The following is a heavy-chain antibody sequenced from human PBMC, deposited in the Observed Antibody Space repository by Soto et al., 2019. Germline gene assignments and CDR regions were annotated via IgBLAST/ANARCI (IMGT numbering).Heavy chain of an antibody. D-gene: IGHD1-26*01. CDR2: INYSGTT. V-gene: IGHV4-39*02. Sequence: PSETLSLTCAVSGGSFGSSAYYWGWIRQAPGKGLEWIGSINYSGTTYYNPSLKSRVTISVDTSKNHFSLKLSSVTAADTALYYCAVQYGGSYYVDYWGQGTLVTVSS. J-gene: IGHJ4*02. CDR3: AVQYGGSYYVDY. CDR1: GGSFGSSAYY.